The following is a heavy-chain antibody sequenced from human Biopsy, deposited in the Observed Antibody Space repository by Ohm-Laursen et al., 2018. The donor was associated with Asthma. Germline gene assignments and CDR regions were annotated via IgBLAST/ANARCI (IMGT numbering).Heavy chain of an antibody. D-gene: IGHD4-17*01. J-gene: IGHJ5*02. CDR2: IYYSGST. CDR3: ARATYGDDGFDP. Sequence: SDTLSLTCTASGGSINIGDYYWSWIRQHPVTGLERIGYIYYSGSTYYNPSLKSRVSISLDTSNNQFSLSLTSATAADTAVYYCARATYGDDGFDPWGQGTLVTVSS. CDR1: GGSINIGDYY. V-gene: IGHV4-31*02.